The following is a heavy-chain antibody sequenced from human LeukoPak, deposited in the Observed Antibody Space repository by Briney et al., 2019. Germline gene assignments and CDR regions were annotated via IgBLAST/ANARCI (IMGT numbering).Heavy chain of an antibody. V-gene: IGHV4-59*01. CDR2: IYYSGST. J-gene: IGHJ6*03. CDR3: ARAVYVGVVTATLMDV. Sequence: SETLSLTCTVPGGSISSYYWSWIRQPPGKGLGWIGYIYYSGSTNYNPSLKSRVTISVDTSKNQFSLKLSSVTAADTAVYYCARAVYVGVVTATLMDVWGKGTTVTVSS. D-gene: IGHD2-21*02. CDR1: GGSISSYY.